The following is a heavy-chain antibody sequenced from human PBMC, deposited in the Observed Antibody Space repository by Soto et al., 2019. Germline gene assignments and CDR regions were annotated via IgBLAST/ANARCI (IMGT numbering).Heavy chain of an antibody. D-gene: IGHD6-19*01. CDR1: GFTFSSYA. J-gene: IGHJ5*02. Sequence: LRLSFAASGFTFSSYAMSWVRQAPGKGLEWVSAISGSGGSTYYADSVKGRFTISRDNSKNTLYLQMNSLRAEDTAVYYCAKGIAVAAQGWFDPWGQGTLVTVSS. CDR3: AKGIAVAAQGWFDP. V-gene: IGHV3-23*01. CDR2: ISGSGGST.